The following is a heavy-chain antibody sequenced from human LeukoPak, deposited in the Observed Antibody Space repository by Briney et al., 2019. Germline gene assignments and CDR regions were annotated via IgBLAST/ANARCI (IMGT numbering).Heavy chain of an antibody. D-gene: IGHD2-8*01. Sequence: GGPLRLSCAASGFTFSGYSMSGLRQARGKGLEWVAGLGRTGEYKYYADSVKGRFTIHRDNSKDTVSLQMNSLRAEDSAIYYCVKDRPCDTCMPMDAWGQGTTVTVSS. CDR1: GFTFSGYS. J-gene: IGHJ6*02. CDR3: VKDRPCDTCMPMDA. CDR2: LGRTGEYK. V-gene: IGHV3-23*01.